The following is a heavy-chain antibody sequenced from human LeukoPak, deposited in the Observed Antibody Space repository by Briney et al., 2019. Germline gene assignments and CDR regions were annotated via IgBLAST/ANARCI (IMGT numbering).Heavy chain of an antibody. D-gene: IGHD1-26*01. CDR3: ARGEDTTWNYYYYYMDV. CDR2: IYYSGST. CDR1: GGSISSSSYY. Sequence: PSETLSLTCTVSGGSISSSSYYWGWIRQPPGKGLEWIGSIYYSGSTYYNPSLKSRVTISVDTSKNQFSLKLSSVTAADTAVYYCARGEDTTWNYYYYYMDVWGKGTTVTVSS. J-gene: IGHJ6*03. V-gene: IGHV4-39*07.